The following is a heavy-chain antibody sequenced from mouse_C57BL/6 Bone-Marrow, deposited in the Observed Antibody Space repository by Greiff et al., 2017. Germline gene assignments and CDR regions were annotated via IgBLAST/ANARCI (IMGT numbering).Heavy chain of an antibody. J-gene: IGHJ2*01. Sequence: EVKVVESGAELVRPGASVKLSCTASGFNIKDDYMHWVKQRPEQGLEWIGWIDPENGDTEYASKFQGKATITADTSSNTAYLQLSSLTSEDTAVYYCTTEDGVYFDYWGQGTTLTVSS. CDR1: GFNIKDDY. V-gene: IGHV14-4*01. CDR3: TTEDGVYFDY. CDR2: IDPENGDT.